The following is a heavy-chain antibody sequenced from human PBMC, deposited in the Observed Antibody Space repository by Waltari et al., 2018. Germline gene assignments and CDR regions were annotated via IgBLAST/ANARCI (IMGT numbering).Heavy chain of an antibody. CDR1: GVTLNNFG. Sequence: EAQLVESGGGLVQPGGSLRVSWSASGVTLNNFGVTCVRQAPGKGLGGVDNIKQDGSEKYYVDSVKGRFTISRDNTENSLYLEMDNLRAEDTAVYYCASRYCSIINCYLASYMSFDIWGQGTMVTVSS. CDR2: IKQDGSEK. J-gene: IGHJ3*02. CDR3: ASRYCSIINCYLASYMSFDI. V-gene: IGHV3-7*02. D-gene: IGHD2-2*01.